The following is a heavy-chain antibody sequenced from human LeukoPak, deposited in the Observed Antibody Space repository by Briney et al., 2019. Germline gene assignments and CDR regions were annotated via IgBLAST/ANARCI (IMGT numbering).Heavy chain of an antibody. V-gene: IGHV3-53*01. Sequence: GGSLRLSCAASGFTVSSNYMSWVRQAPGKGLEWVSVIYSGGSTYYADSVKGRFTISRDNSKNTLYLQMNSLRAEDTAVYYCARDLSTTIPPWAMNDYWGQGTLVTVSS. J-gene: IGHJ4*02. D-gene: IGHD5-12*01. CDR2: IYSGGST. CDR1: GFTVSSNY. CDR3: ARDLSTTIPPWAMNDY.